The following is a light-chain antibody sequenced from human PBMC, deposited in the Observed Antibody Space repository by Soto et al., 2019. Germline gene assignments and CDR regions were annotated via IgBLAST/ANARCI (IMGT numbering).Light chain of an antibody. CDR3: SSYTSVTNNPVV. J-gene: IGLJ2*01. V-gene: IGLV2-14*01. Sequence: QSVLTQPASVSGSPGQSITISCTGTSSNIGGSNSVSWYQRHPGKAPKLLIYDVSNWPSGVSNRFSGSKSGNTASLTISGLQAEDEADYYCSSYTSVTNNPVVFGGGTKVTVL. CDR2: DVS. CDR1: SSNIGGSNS.